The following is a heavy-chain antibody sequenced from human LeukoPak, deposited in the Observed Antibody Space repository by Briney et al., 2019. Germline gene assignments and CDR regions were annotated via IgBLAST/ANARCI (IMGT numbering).Heavy chain of an antibody. J-gene: IGHJ4*02. Sequence: GGSLRLSCAASEFIFSDYAMGWVRQAPGKGLEWVSTIDKTTYPTFYADSVKGRFTISRDNSKNTLYLQMNSLRTEDEAVYFCAKFEGATIPGWFNDYWGQGILVTVSS. V-gene: IGHV3-23*05. CDR2: IDKTTYPT. D-gene: IGHD6-19*01. CDR3: AKFEGATIPGWFNDY. CDR1: EFIFSDYA.